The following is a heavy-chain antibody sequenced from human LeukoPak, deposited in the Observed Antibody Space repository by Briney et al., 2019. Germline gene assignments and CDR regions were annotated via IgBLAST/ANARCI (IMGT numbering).Heavy chain of an antibody. CDR2: ISSSSSYI. V-gene: IGHV3-21*01. D-gene: IGHD5-24*01. Sequence: GRSLRLSCAASGFTFSSYSMNWVRQAPGKGPEWVSSISSSSSYIYYADSVKGRFTISRDNAKNSLYLQMNSLRAEDTAVYYCARGEMATAYDYWGQGTLVTVSS. J-gene: IGHJ4*02. CDR3: ARGEMATAYDY. CDR1: GFTFSSYS.